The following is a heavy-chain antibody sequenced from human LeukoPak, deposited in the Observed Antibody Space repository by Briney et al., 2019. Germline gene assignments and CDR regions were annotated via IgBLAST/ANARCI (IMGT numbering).Heavy chain of an antibody. Sequence: GGSLRLSCAASGFTFSSYAMSWVRQALGKGLEWVSAISGSGGSTYYADSVKGRFTISRDNSKNTLYLQMNSLRAEDTAVYYCAKIASVQHYYDSSGYYYYWGQGTLVTVSS. CDR3: AKIASVQHYYDSSGYYYY. CDR1: GFTFSSYA. J-gene: IGHJ4*02. D-gene: IGHD3-22*01. CDR2: ISGSGGST. V-gene: IGHV3-23*01.